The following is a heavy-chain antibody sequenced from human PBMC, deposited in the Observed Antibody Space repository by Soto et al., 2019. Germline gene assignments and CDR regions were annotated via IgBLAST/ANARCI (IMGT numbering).Heavy chain of an antibody. CDR2: IRRKANSYTT. CDR3: AMLGGWSGGSSGMDV. V-gene: IGHV3-72*01. CDR1: GLIFSDYH. J-gene: IGHJ6*02. Sequence: EVQLVESGGGLVQPGGSLRLSCAASGLIFSDYHMDWVRQAPGKGLEWVGRIRRKANSYTTEYAASVKGRFTISRDDSKTSLYLQMNSLQSADTAVYYCAMLGGWSGGSSGMDVWGQGTTVTVSS. D-gene: IGHD6-19*01.